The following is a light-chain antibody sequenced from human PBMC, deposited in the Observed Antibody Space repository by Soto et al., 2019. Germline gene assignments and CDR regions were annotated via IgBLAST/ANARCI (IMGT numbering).Light chain of an antibody. V-gene: IGKV3-15*01. CDR2: GAS. Sequence: EIMMAQSPAAPSLSPGGKATPSRRASQSVSSNLAWYQQKPGQAPRLLIYGASTRATGIPARFSGSGSGTEFTLTISSLQSEDFAVYYCQQYNNWPPWTFGQGTKVDIK. J-gene: IGKJ1*01. CDR3: QQYNNWPPWT. CDR1: QSVSSN.